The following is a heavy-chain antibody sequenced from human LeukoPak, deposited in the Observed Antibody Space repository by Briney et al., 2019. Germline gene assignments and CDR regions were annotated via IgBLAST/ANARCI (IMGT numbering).Heavy chain of an antibody. V-gene: IGHV3-30*18. CDR3: AKDVGRPDWSAPFDAFDV. D-gene: IGHD1-1*01. CDR1: GFAFRNSG. CDR2: ISFDETET. Sequence: GGPLRLSCAASGFAFRNSGMHWVRQAPGKGLEWVAVISFDETETYYADFVRGRFTISRDNSNKTLHLQMNSLRPDDTAMYYFAKDVGRPDWSAPFDAFDVWGQGTMVAV. J-gene: IGHJ3*01.